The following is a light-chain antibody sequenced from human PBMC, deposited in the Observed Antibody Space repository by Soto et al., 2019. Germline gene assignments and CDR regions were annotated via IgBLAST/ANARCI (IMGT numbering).Light chain of an antibody. V-gene: IGLV2-23*01. CDR1: SSDVGSYNL. CDR3: CSYAGSGLYV. Sequence: QSALTQPASASGSPGQSITISCTGTSSDVGSYNLVSWYQQHPGKAPKLMIYEGSKRPSGVSNRFSGSKSGNTASLTISGLQAEDEADYYCCSYAGSGLYVFGTGTKLTVL. CDR2: EGS. J-gene: IGLJ1*01.